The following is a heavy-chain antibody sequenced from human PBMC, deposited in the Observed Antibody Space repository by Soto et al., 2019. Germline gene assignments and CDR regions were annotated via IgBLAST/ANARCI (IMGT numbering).Heavy chain of an antibody. Sequence: GGSLRLSCAASGFTFSSRALGGVRQAPGKGLEWVSGIVTSDGSTYYADSVKGRFTISRDSSKNPVPLQMNSLRAEETATYYCAFLPAISETAWWGPFDYWGRGTTVTVSS. D-gene: IGHD2-2*02. J-gene: IGHJ4*02. CDR3: AFLPAISETAWWGPFDY. CDR1: GFTFSSRA. V-gene: IGHV3-23*05. CDR2: IVTSDGST.